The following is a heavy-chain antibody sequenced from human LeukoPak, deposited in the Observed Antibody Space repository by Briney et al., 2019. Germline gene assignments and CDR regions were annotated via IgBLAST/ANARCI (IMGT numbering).Heavy chain of an antibody. CDR3: AKDPLYYDFWSGSFDY. J-gene: IGHJ4*02. CDR2: ISGSGGST. Sequence: GGSLRLSCAASGFTFSSYAMSWVRQAPGKGLEWVSAISGSGGSTYYADSVKGRFTISRDNSKNTLYLQMNSLRAEDTAVYYCAKDPLYYDFWSGSFDYWGQGTPVTVSS. V-gene: IGHV3-23*01. D-gene: IGHD3-3*01. CDR1: GFTFSSYA.